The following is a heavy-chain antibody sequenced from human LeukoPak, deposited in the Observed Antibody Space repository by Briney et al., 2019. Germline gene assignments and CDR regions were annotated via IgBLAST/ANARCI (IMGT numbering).Heavy chain of an antibody. CDR2: IYHRGST. CDR1: GGAITTDNW. J-gene: IGHJ3*02. V-gene: IGHV4-4*02. CDR3: TRGNSAPYAFDI. Sequence: PSETLSLTCAVSGGAITTDNWWTWVRQPPGKGLEWIGEIYHRGSTNSTPSLKSRVAISVDTSKKQFSLKLTSVTAADTAVYYCTRGNSAPYAFDIWGQGTMVTVSS. D-gene: IGHD2-21*01.